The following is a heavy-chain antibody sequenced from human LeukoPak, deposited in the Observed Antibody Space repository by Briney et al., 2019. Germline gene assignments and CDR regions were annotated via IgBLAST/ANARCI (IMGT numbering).Heavy chain of an antibody. V-gene: IGHV1-69*04. CDR2: IIPILGIA. CDR3: ARTGTTSNYYYYYGMDV. D-gene: IGHD1-7*01. J-gene: IGHJ6*02. CDR1: GGTFSSYA. Sequence: ASVKVSCKASGGTFSSYAISWVRQAPGQGLEWMGRIIPILGIANYAQKFQGRVTITADKSTSTAYMELRSLRSDDTAVYYCARTGTTSNYYYYYGMDVWGQGTTVTVSS.